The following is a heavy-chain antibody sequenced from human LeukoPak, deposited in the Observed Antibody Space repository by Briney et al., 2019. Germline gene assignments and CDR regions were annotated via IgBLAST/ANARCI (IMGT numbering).Heavy chain of an antibody. D-gene: IGHD5-12*01. Sequence: GGSLRLSCAASGFTFSSYWMSWVRQAPGKGLEWVANIKQDGSEKYYVDSVKGRFTISRDNAKNTLYLQMNSLRAEDTAVFYCARDPGYSNSPYYLDYWGQGTLVTVSS. V-gene: IGHV3-7*01. CDR3: ARDPGYSNSPYYLDY. CDR2: IKQDGSEK. J-gene: IGHJ4*02. CDR1: GFTFSSYW.